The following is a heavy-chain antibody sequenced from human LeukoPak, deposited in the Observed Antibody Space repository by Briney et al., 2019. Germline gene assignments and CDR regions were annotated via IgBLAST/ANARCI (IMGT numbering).Heavy chain of an antibody. CDR1: GGSISSYY. D-gene: IGHD6-6*01. CDR2: IYYSGST. Sequence: PSETLSLTCTVSGGSISSYYWSWIRQPPGKGLEWIGYIYYSGSTNYNPSLKSRVTISVDTSKNQFSLKLSSVTAADTAVYYCAADSGSSVESPFDYWGQGTLVTVSS. V-gene: IGHV4-59*01. J-gene: IGHJ4*02. CDR3: AADSGSSVESPFDY.